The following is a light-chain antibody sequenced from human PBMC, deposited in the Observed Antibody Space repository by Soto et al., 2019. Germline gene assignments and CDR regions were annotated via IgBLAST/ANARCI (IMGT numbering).Light chain of an antibody. CDR2: WAS. CDR3: QQYYSTTYS. CDR1: QTILYTSNNKKY. V-gene: IGKV4-1*01. J-gene: IGKJ2*01. Sequence: DIVMTQSPASLAVSLGGRATINCKSSQTILYTSNNKKYLAWYQQKAGQPPKLLIYWASTRESGVPDRFSGSGSETDFTLTISNLHPEDVAVYYCQQYYSTTYSFGQGTKLESK.